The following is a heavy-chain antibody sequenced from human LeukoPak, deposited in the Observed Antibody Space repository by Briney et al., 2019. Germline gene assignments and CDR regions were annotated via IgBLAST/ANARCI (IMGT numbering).Heavy chain of an antibody. D-gene: IGHD6-19*01. Sequence: GGSLRLSCVGSGFSFSSFAMTWVRQAPGKGLEWVSTIYGGGTNTFYADSVKGRFTISRDDSKNMQFLEMDSPRPEDTAVYFCAKRITVAAGIYFDSWGQGTLVTVSS. CDR3: AKRITVAAGIYFDS. J-gene: IGHJ4*02. CDR2: IYGGGTNT. V-gene: IGHV3-23*01. CDR1: GFSFSSFA.